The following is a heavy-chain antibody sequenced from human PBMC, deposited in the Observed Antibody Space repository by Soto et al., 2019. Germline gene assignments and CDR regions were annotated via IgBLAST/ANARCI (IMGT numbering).Heavy chain of an antibody. J-gene: IGHJ5*02. CDR1: GGSISSINW. CDR2: IYHSGTT. CDR3: ARSQGVSATHHLDA. V-gene: IGHV4-4*02. Sequence: SETLSLSCGVSGGSISSINWWSWVRQSPRKGLEWIGEIYHSGTTNYNPSLESRVTLSVDKSKNQIYLKLTSMTAADTAVYFCARSQGVSATHHLDAWGQGTLVTVS. D-gene: IGHD2-8*01.